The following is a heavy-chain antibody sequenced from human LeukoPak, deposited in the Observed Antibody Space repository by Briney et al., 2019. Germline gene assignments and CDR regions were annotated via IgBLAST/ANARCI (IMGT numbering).Heavy chain of an antibody. J-gene: IGHJ5*02. CDR1: GFTFSDYY. D-gene: IGHD6-19*01. CDR3: ARDSSGWNNWFDP. V-gene: IGHV3-11*01. Sequence: PGGSLRLSCAASGFTFSDYYMSWIRQAPGKGLEWVSYISSSGSTIYYADSVKGRFTISRDSSKNTLYLQMNSVRAEDTAVYYCARDSSGWNNWFDPWGQGTLVTVSS. CDR2: ISSSGSTI.